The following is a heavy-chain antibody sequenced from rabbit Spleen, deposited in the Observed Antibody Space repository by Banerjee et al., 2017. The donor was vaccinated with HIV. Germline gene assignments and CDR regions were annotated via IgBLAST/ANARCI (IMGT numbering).Heavy chain of an antibody. J-gene: IGHJ6*01. V-gene: IGHV1S45*01. D-gene: IGHD8-1*01. CDR2: IDSGSSGFT. Sequence: QEQLEESGGGLVQPGGSLTLTCTASGFSFSSGYYMSWFRQAPGKGLEWIACIDSGSSGFTYFASWAKGRFTISKTSSTTVTLQMTSLTAADTATYFCARDSGSSFSSYGMDLWGPGTLVTVS. CDR1: GFSFSSGYY. CDR3: ARDSGSSFSSYGMDL.